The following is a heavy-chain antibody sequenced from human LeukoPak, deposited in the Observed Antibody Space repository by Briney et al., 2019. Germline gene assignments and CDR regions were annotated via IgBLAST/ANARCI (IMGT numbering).Heavy chain of an antibody. Sequence: SETLSLTCAVSGYSISSGYYWGWIRQPPGKGLEWIGSIYHSGSTYYNPSLKSRVTISVDTSKNQFSLKLSSVTAADTALYYCARHAHQYYDFWSGYYHYFDYWGQGTLVTVSS. V-gene: IGHV4-38-2*01. CDR2: IYHSGST. D-gene: IGHD3-3*01. CDR1: GYSISSGYY. CDR3: ARHAHQYYDFWSGYYHYFDY. J-gene: IGHJ4*02.